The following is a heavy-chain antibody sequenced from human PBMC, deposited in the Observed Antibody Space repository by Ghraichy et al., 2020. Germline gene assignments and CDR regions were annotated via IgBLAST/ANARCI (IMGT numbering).Heavy chain of an antibody. V-gene: IGHV4-61*01. Sequence: SETLSLTCTVSGGSVSSGSYYWSWIRQPPGKGLEWIGYIYYSGSTNYNPSLKSRVTISVDTSKNQFSLKLSSVTAADTAVYYCARDFWSGYYKGYYYYYDMDVWGQGTTVTVSS. CDR2: IYYSGST. D-gene: IGHD3-3*01. CDR1: GGSVSSGSYY. J-gene: IGHJ6*02. CDR3: ARDFWSGYYKGYYYYYDMDV.